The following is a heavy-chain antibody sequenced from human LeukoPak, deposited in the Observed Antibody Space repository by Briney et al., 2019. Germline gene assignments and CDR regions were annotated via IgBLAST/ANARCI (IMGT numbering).Heavy chain of an antibody. D-gene: IGHD1-1*01. V-gene: IGHV1-18*01. CDR3: ARASGTTSPYYYYGMDV. J-gene: IGHJ6*02. Sequence: GASVKVSCKASGYTFTSYGICWVRQAPGQGLEWMGWISAYNGNTNYAQKLQGRVTMTTDTSTSTAHMELRSLRSDDTAVYYCARASGTTSPYYYYGMDVWGQGTTVTVSS. CDR1: GYTFTSYG. CDR2: ISAYNGNT.